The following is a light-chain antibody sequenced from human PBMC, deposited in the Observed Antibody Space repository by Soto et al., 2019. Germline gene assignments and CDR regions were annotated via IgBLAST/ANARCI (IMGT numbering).Light chain of an antibody. Sequence: EIVLTQSPGTLSLSPGERATLSCRASQSVSSSSLAWYQQKPGQAPRLLIYGASSRANGIPDRFSGSGSGTDFTLTISRLEPEDFAVYYCQQYGSSLMYTFGQGTKLEIK. CDR1: QSVSSSS. CDR3: QQYGSSLMYT. J-gene: IGKJ2*01. V-gene: IGKV3-20*01. CDR2: GAS.